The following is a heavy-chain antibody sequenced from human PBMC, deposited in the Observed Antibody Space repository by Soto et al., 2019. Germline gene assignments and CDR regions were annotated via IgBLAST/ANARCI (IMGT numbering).Heavy chain of an antibody. CDR2: INPSGGST. CDR1: GYTFTSYY. D-gene: IGHD3-22*01. J-gene: IGHJ4*02. V-gene: IGHV1-46*01. Sequence: QVQLVQSGAEVKKPGASVKVSCKASGYTFTSYYMHWVRQAPGQGLEWMGIINPSGGSTSYAQKFQGRVTMTRDTSTSTVYIELSSLRSEDTAVYYCARADSSGYYYMRAFDYWGQGTLVTVSS. CDR3: ARADSSGYYYMRAFDY.